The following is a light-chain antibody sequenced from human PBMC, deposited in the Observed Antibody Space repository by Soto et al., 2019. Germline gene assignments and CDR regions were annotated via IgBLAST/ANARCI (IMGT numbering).Light chain of an antibody. Sequence: EIVMTQSPATLSVSPGERATLSCRASQSVSSNLAWYQQKPGQAPRLLIYGAFTRATGIPARFSGSGSGTEFTLTISSLQSEDFAVYYCQQYNNWPQTFGHGTKVEIK. CDR1: QSVSSN. CDR3: QQYNNWPQT. J-gene: IGKJ1*01. CDR2: GAF. V-gene: IGKV3-15*01.